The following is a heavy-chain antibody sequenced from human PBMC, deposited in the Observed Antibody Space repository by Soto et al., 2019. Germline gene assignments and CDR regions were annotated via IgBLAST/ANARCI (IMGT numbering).Heavy chain of an antibody. V-gene: IGHV1-18*01. D-gene: IGHD2-2*01. Sequence: ASVKVSCKASGYTFTSYGISWVRQAPGQGLEWMGWISAYNGNTNYAQKLQGRVTMTTDTSTSTAYMELRSLRSDDTAVYYFARDYLGYCSSTSCPALGYWGQGTLVTVSS. J-gene: IGHJ4*02. CDR2: ISAYNGNT. CDR3: ARDYLGYCSSTSCPALGY. CDR1: GYTFTSYG.